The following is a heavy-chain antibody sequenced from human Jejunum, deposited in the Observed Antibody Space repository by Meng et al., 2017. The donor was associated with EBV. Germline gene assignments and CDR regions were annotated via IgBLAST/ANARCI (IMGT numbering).Heavy chain of an antibody. CDR3: TTNPSQWDH. CDR2: IKSKIDGGTT. D-gene: IGHD6-19*01. V-gene: IGHV3-15*01. Sequence: GGGLGQRGGSLRLPCACPGFTFSNAWTGWVRQAPGKGPEWVARIKSKIDGGTTDYATAVKGRFTISRDDSKNTLYLPMNSLRTEDTALYYCTTNPSQWDHWGQGTLVTVSS. J-gene: IGHJ4*02. CDR1: GFTFSNAW.